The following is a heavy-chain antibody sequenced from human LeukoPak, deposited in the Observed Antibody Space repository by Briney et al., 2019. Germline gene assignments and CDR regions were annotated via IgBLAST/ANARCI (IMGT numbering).Heavy chain of an antibody. Sequence: GGSLRLSCAASGFIFTTYTMNWVRQAPGRGLEWVSSIAGSGGSTNYADSVKGRFTVSRDNFKNTLYLQMDSLRVEDTAVYYCAKDISSWGSAFDYWGQGILVTVSS. V-gene: IGHV3-23*01. CDR1: GFIFTTYT. CDR2: IAGSGGST. D-gene: IGHD7-27*01. CDR3: AKDISSWGSAFDY. J-gene: IGHJ4*02.